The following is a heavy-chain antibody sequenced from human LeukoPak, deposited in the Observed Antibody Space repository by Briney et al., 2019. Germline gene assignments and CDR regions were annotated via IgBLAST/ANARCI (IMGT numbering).Heavy chain of an antibody. CDR3: ARAPGKYYYDSSGYYYRKYFQH. J-gene: IGHJ1*01. Sequence: SETLSLTCAVYGGSFSGYYWSWIRQPPGKGLEWIGEINHSGSTNYNPSLKSRVTISVDTSKNQFSLKLSSVTAADTAVYYCARAPGKYYYDSSGYYYRKYFQHWGQGTLDTVSS. CDR2: INHSGST. CDR1: GGSFSGYY. D-gene: IGHD3-22*01. V-gene: IGHV4-34*01.